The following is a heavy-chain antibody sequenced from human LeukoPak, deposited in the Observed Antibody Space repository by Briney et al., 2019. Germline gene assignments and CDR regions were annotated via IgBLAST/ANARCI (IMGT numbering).Heavy chain of an antibody. CDR1: GGSFSGYY. CDR3: ARGVRENYYDSCGYYSHFDY. V-gene: IGHV4-34*01. Sequence: SETLSLTCAVYGGSFSGYYWSWIRQPPGKGLEWIGEINHSGSTNYNPSLKSRVTISVDASKNQFSLKLSSVTAADTAVYYCARGVRENYYDSCGYYSHFDYWGQGTLVTVSS. CDR2: INHSGST. J-gene: IGHJ4*02. D-gene: IGHD3-22*01.